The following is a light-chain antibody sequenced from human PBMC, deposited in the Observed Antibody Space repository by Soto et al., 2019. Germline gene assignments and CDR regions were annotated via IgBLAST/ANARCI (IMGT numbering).Light chain of an antibody. V-gene: IGLV2-14*01. CDR1: RSDVGAYNY. J-gene: IGLJ2*01. CDR3: SSYTSVNTRV. CDR2: EVT. Sequence: QSALTQPASVSGSPGQSIAISCTGTRSDVGAYNYVSWYQQHPGKAPKLMISEVTNRPSGVSDRFSGSKSGNTASLTISGLQAEDEADYYCSSYTSVNTRVFGGGTKLTVL.